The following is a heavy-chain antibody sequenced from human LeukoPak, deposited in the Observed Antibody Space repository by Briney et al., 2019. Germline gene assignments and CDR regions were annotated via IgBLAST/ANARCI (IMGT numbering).Heavy chain of an antibody. D-gene: IGHD3-9*01. J-gene: IGHJ4*02. CDR2: IYYSGST. CDR1: GGSISSYY. CDR3: ARRDYDILTGYYSFPY. Sequence: SETLSLTCTVSGGSISSYYWNWIRQPPGKGLEWIGYIYYSGSTNYNPSLKSRVTISVDTSKNQFSLKLSSVTAADTAVYYCARRDYDILTGYYSFPYWGQGTLVTVSS. V-gene: IGHV4-59*08.